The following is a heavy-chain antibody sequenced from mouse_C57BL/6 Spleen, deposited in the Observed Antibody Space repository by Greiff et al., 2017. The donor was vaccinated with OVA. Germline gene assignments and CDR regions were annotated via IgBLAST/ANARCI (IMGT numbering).Heavy chain of an antibody. J-gene: IGHJ4*01. CDR1: GYTFTDYE. Sequence: SGAELVRPGASVTLSCKASGYTFTDYEMHWVKQTPVHGLEWIGAIDPETGGTAYNQKFKGKAILTADKSSSTAYMELRSLTSEDSAVYYCTRGTYYGSFYAMDYWGQGTSVTVSS. CDR3: TRGTYYGSFYAMDY. D-gene: IGHD1-1*01. CDR2: IDPETGGT. V-gene: IGHV1-15*01.